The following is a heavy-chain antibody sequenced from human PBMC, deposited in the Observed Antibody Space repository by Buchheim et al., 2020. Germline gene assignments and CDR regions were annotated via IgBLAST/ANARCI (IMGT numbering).Heavy chain of an antibody. CDR1: GFTFSSYE. V-gene: IGHV3-48*03. CDR3: ARSSSSGSYSYYLDY. J-gene: IGHJ4*02. Sequence: EVQLVESGGGSVQPGGSLRLTCTASGFTFSSYEMNWVRQAPGKGLEWVAYTSKSGTTVYYADSVQGRVTISRDYGKNSLYLQMSSLRVEDTAIYFCARSSSSGSYSYYLDYWGQGAL. CDR2: TSKSGTTV. D-gene: IGHD1-26*01.